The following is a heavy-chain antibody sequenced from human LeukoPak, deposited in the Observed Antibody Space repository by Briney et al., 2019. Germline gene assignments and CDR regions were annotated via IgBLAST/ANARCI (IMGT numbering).Heavy chain of an antibody. D-gene: IGHD6-19*01. CDR3: AKDLRIAVAGVNWFDP. Sequence: GGSLRLSCAASGFTFSSYAMSWVRQAPGKGLEWLSAISGSGGSTYYADSVKGGFTISRDNSKNTLYLQMNSLRAEDTAVYYCAKDLRIAVAGVNWFDPWGQGTLVTVSS. CDR2: ISGSGGST. V-gene: IGHV3-23*01. CDR1: GFTFSSYA. J-gene: IGHJ5*02.